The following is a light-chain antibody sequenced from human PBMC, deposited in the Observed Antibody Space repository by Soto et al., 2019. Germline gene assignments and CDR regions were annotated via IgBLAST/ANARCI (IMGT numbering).Light chain of an antibody. CDR1: SSDVGGYNY. CDR2: DIS. J-gene: IGLJ2*01. Sequence: QSVLTQPRSVSGSPGQSVTISCTGTSSDVGGYNYVSWYQQHPGKAPKLMINDISKRPSGVPDRFSDSKTGNTASLTISGRQAEDDADYYCCSYARSYTLVFGVGTKLTVL. CDR3: CSYARSYTLV. V-gene: IGLV2-11*01.